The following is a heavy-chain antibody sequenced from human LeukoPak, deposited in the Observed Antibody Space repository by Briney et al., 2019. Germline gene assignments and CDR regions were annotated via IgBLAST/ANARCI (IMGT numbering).Heavy chain of an antibody. V-gene: IGHV4-34*01. CDR3: ARGRALRFLEWFTSDY. CDR2: INHSGST. D-gene: IGHD3-3*01. Sequence: PSETLSLTCAVYGGSFSGYYWSWIRQPPGKGLEWSGEINHSGSTNYNPSLKSRVTISVDTSKNQLSLKLSSVTAADTAVYYCARGRALRFLEWFTSDYWGPGTLVTVSS. J-gene: IGHJ4*02. CDR1: GGSFSGYY.